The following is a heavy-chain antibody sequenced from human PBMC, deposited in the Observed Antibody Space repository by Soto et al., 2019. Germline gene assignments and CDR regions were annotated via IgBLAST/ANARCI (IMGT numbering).Heavy chain of an antibody. CDR3: AREAHTQSLRFLEWSTNYYYYYYGMDV. V-gene: IGHV3-30-3*01. Sequence: QVQLVESGGGVVQPGRSLRLSCAASGFTFSSYAMHWVRQAPGKGLEWVAVISYDGSNKYYADSVKGRFTIPRDNSKNTLYLQMNSLRAEDTAVYYCAREAHTQSLRFLEWSTNYYYYYYGMDVWGQGTTVTVSS. D-gene: IGHD3-3*01. CDR1: GFTFSSYA. J-gene: IGHJ6*02. CDR2: ISYDGSNK.